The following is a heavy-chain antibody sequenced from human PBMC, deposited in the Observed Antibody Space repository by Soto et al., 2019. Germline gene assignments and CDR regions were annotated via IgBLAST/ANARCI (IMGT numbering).Heavy chain of an antibody. Sequence: GGSLRLSCAASGFTFGSNWMSWVRQAPGKGLEWVANIKRDGSEKYYVDSVKGRFTISRDNAKNTLYLQMNSLRADDTAVYYCASLEWESSGYADYWGQGXQVTVHS. CDR3: ASLEWESSGYADY. CDR1: GFTFGSNW. V-gene: IGHV3-7*03. D-gene: IGHD5-12*01. CDR2: IKRDGSEK. J-gene: IGHJ4*02.